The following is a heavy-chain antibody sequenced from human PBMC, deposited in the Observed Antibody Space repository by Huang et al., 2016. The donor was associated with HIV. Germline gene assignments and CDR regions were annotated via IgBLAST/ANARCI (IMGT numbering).Heavy chain of an antibody. V-gene: IGHV1-18*01. CDR3: AGDGAYYPGGGNGFDI. CDR2: ISRHSGNT. J-gene: IGHJ3*02. Sequence: QVQLAQSGAEVKKPGASVKVSCKASGYTFTKNGRSWVRQAPGQAVEWIGWISRHSGNTKYAQTFQGRVLMTTDISTRTAYMELRNLGPEDTAIYFCAGDGAYYPGGGNGFDIWGQGTMVSVSS. CDR1: GYTFTKNG. D-gene: IGHD3-22*01.